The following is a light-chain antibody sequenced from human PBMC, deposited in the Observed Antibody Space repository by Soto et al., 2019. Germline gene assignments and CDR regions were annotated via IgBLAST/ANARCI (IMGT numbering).Light chain of an antibody. V-gene: IGKV3-11*01. Sequence: EIVLTKSPCTLSLSPRERATLSCMTSQSVSNNYLAWYQQKPGQAPRLLIYDASNRATGIPARFSGSGSGTDFTLTISSLEPEDFAVYYCQQRRNWLTFGGGTKVDIK. J-gene: IGKJ4*01. CDR2: DAS. CDR1: QSVSNNY. CDR3: QQRRNWLT.